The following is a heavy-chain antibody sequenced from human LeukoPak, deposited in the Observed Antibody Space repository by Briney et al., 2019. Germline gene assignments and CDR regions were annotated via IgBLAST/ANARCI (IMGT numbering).Heavy chain of an antibody. CDR2: IYYSGST. CDR1: GDSISGYY. Sequence: SETLSLTCTVSGDSISGYYWSWLRQPPGKGLEWIAYIYYSGSTNYNPSLKSRVTISVDTSKNQFSLKLSSVTAADTAVYYCARGEWLSRFDYWGQGTLVTVSS. D-gene: IGHD6-19*01. J-gene: IGHJ4*02. CDR3: ARGEWLSRFDY. V-gene: IGHV4-59*12.